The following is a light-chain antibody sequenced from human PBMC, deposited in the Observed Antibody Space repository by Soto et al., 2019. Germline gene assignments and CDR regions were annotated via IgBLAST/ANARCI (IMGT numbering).Light chain of an antibody. CDR1: SSDVGGYNY. J-gene: IGLJ1*01. CDR3: SSYTTSVTG. CDR2: EVT. V-gene: IGLV2-8*01. Sequence: QSVLTQPPSASGSPGQSATIACTGTSSDVGGYNYVSWYQQSPGKAPKLLIYEVTKRPSGVPDRFSGSKSGNTASLTVSGLQIDDEADYYCSSYTTSVTGFGTGPKATV.